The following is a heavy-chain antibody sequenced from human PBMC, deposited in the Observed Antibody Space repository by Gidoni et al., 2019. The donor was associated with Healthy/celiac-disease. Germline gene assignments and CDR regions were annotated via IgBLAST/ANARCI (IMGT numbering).Heavy chain of an antibody. V-gene: IGHV4-31*03. Sequence: QVQLQESGPGLVKPSQTLSLTCTVSGCSIRWRGYYWSWIRQHPGKGLEWIGYSYYSGSTYYNPALKSRVTISVDTSKNQFSLKLSSVTAADTAVYYCARGDYDFWSGYHNWFDPWGQGTLVTVSS. CDR1: GCSIRWRGYY. D-gene: IGHD3-3*01. J-gene: IGHJ5*02. CDR2: SYYSGST. CDR3: ARGDYDFWSGYHNWFDP.